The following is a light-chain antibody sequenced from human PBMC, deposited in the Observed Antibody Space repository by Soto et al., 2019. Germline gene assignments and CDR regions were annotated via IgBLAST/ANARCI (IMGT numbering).Light chain of an antibody. CDR3: QQYGMSPMFT. V-gene: IGKV3-20*01. J-gene: IGKJ2*01. CDR1: QSVSSDY. Sequence: EIVLTQSPGTLSLSPGDRATLSCRASQSVSSDYLAWYQQKPGQAPRLLIYGASRGAAGIPDRFSGSGSGTDFSLTISRLEPEDFAVYFCQQYGMSPMFTVGQGTKLEVK. CDR2: GAS.